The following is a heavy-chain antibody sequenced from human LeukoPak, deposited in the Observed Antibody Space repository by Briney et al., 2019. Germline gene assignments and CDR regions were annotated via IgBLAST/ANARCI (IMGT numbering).Heavy chain of an antibody. D-gene: IGHD6-13*01. V-gene: IGHV3-74*01. J-gene: IGHJ4*02. CDR1: GFTFSSYW. CDR3: ARGLRGYSSYCKDY. Sequence: GGSLCLSCAASGFTFSSYWIHCVRQAPGKGLVWVSLINSDGSSTTYADSVKGRFTISRDNAKNTLYLQMNSLRAEDTAVYYCARGLRGYSSYCKDYWGQGTLVTVSS. CDR2: INSDGSST.